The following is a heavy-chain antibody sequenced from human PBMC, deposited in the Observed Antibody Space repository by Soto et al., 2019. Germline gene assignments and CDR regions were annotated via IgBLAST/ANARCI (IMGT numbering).Heavy chain of an antibody. V-gene: IGHV1-2*02. CDR1: GYTFTAYH. J-gene: IGHJ6*02. CDR2: INPTSGGA. CDR3: ARDYSGHGMDV. Sequence: ASVKVSCKTSGYTFTAYHIHWVRQAPGQGLEWMGWINPTSGGANYAQKFEGRVTMTRDTSISTVYMELSRLGSDDTALYYCARDYSGHGMDVWGQGTTVTVSS. D-gene: IGHD1-26*01.